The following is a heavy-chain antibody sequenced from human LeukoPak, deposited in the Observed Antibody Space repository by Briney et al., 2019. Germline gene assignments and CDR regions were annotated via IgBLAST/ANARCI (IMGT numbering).Heavy chain of an antibody. Sequence: GGSLRLSCAASGFTFSSYAMHWVRQAPGKGLEWVAVISYDGSNKYYADSVKGRFTISRDNSKNTLYLQMNSLRAEDTAIYYCARFTMTRGWFDPWGQGTLVIVSS. V-gene: IGHV3-30-3*01. CDR3: ARFTMTRGWFDP. J-gene: IGHJ5*02. D-gene: IGHD3-22*01. CDR2: ISYDGSNK. CDR1: GFTFSSYA.